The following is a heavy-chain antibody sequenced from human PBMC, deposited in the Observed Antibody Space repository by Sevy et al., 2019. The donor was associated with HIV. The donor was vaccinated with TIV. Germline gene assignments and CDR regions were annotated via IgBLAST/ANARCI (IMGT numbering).Heavy chain of an antibody. CDR1: GFTFSSYD. Sequence: GESLKISCTASGFTFSSYDMNWVRQAPGKGLEWVSKISSSGSSIYYADSVKGRFTIYRDNAKNSLNLQMNSLRAEDTAVYYCTRNGGAFDNGFDPWGQGTLVTVSS. V-gene: IGHV3-48*03. CDR2: ISSSGSSI. D-gene: IGHD2-8*01. J-gene: IGHJ5*02. CDR3: TRNGGAFDNGFDP.